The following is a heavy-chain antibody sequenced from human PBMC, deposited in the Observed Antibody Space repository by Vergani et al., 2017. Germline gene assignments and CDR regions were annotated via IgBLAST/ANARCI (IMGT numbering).Heavy chain of an antibody. CDR3: AKVAVAGYHSYYYMDV. CDR1: GFTFSDYY. CDR2: INGGGGGT. Sequence: VQLVESGGGLVKPGGSLRLSCAASGFTFSDYYMSWIRQAPGKGLEWVSTINGGGGGTYYADSVKGRFTISRNNSKNTLYLQMNSLRAEDTAVYYCAKVAVAGYHSYYYMDVWGKGTTVTVSS. J-gene: IGHJ6*03. V-gene: IGHV3-23*04. D-gene: IGHD6-19*01.